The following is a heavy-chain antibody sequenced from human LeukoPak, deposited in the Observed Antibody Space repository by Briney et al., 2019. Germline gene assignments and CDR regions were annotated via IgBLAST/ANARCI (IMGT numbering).Heavy chain of an antibody. J-gene: IGHJ4*02. Sequence: GGSLRLSCAASGFTFNVYWMNWVRQAPGKGLEWVANIKHDGTEKNYVDSVKGRFTIYRDNAENTLYLQMNSLRAEDTAVYYCVRDFYVDYWGQGAMVTVPS. D-gene: IGHD2/OR15-2a*01. CDR1: GFTFNVYW. CDR3: VRDFYVDY. CDR2: IKHDGTEK. V-gene: IGHV3-7*03.